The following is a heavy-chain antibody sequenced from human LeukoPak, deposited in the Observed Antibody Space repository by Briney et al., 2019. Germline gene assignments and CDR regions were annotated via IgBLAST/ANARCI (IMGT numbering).Heavy chain of an antibody. J-gene: IGHJ4*02. CDR1: GFTFSSYW. Sequence: PGGSLRLSCAASGFTFSSYWMSWVRQAPGKGLEWVANIKQDGSEKYYVDSVKGRFTISRDNAKNSLYLQMNSLRAEDTAVYYCARYGSEWRGKQDFDYWGQGTLVTVSS. D-gene: IGHD3-10*01. V-gene: IGHV3-7*01. CDR2: IKQDGSEK. CDR3: ARYGSEWRGKQDFDY.